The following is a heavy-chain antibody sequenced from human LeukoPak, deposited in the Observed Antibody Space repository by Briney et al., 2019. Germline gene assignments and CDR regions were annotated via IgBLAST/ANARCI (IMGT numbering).Heavy chain of an antibody. D-gene: IGHD2-15*01. CDR3: ARLVKRVLLPPLQRYNWFDP. Sequence: PSETLSLTCTVSGGSISSYYWSWIRQPPGKGLEWIGEINHSGSTNYNPSLKSRVTISVDTSKNQFSLKLSSVTAADTAVYYCARLVKRVLLPPLQRYNWFDPWGQGTLVTVSS. V-gene: IGHV4-34*01. J-gene: IGHJ5*02. CDR2: INHSGST. CDR1: GGSISSYY.